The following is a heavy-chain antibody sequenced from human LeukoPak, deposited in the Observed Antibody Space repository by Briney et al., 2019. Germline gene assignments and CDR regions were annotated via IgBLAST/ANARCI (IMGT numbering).Heavy chain of an antibody. CDR3: ARSGYTNLIRPLTVLGGYFDY. V-gene: IGHV4-31*03. CDR1: GGSISSGGYY. Sequence: XQTLSLTCTVSGGSISSGGYYWSWIRXHPGKGVEWIGYIYYSGSNYYNPSLKSRVTISVDTSKNQFSLKLSSVIAADTAVYYCARSGYTNLIRPLTVLGGYFDYWGQGTLVTVSS. CDR2: IYYSGSN. J-gene: IGHJ4*02. D-gene: IGHD4-17*01.